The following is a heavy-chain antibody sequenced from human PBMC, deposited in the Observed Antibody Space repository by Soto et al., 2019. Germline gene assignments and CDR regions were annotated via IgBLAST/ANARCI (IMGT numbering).Heavy chain of an antibody. CDR3: AFKGTAHSYY. D-gene: IGHD2-21*02. Sequence: EVQLLESGGGLVQPGGSLRLSCAASGFTFNNYVLSWVRQAPGKGLEWVSGISGSGDSTYYADSVKGRFTISRDNSQRTLYLQMNSLRPEHTAVYYCAFKGTAHSYYWGQGTLFTVSS. CDR2: ISGSGDST. J-gene: IGHJ4*02. V-gene: IGHV3-23*01. CDR1: GFTFNNYV.